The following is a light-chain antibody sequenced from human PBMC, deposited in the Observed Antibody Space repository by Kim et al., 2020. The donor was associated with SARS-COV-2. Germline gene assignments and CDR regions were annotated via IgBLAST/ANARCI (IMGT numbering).Light chain of an antibody. Sequence: QSALTQPASVSESIGQSIAISCTGTSRDVGSYNYVSWNQQHPGKAPKLIIYDVSRPSGVSYRFSGSKSGNTAFLTISGLQAEDEADFYCSSYTSNNTPLFGTGTKVTVL. V-gene: IGLV2-14*01. CDR3: SSYTSNNTPL. J-gene: IGLJ1*01. CDR2: DVS. CDR1: SRDVGSYNY.